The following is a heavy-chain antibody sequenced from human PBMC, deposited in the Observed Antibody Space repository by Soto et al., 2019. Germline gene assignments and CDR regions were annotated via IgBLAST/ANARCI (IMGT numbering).Heavy chain of an antibody. V-gene: IGHV1-58*01. CDR1: GFTFTSSA. D-gene: IGHD6-13*01. CDR3: AAAAPIAAAGPDSYYYYGMDV. CDR2: IVVGSGNT. J-gene: IGHJ6*02. Sequence: ASVKVSCKASGFTFTSSAVQWVRQARGQRLEWIGWIVVGSGNTNYAQKFQERVTITRDMSTSTAYMELSSLRSEDTAVYYCAAAAPIAAAGPDSYYYYGMDVWGQGTTVTVS.